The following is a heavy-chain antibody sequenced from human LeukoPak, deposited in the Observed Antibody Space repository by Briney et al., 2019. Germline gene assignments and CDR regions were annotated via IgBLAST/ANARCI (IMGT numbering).Heavy chain of an antibody. CDR2: FDPEDGET. Sequence: ASVKVSCKVSGYTLTELSMHWVRQAPGKGLEWMGGFDPEDGETIYGQKFQGRVTMTEDTSTDTAYMELSSLRSEDTAVYYCATDRPSGYYDSSGYWYWGQGTLVTVSS. J-gene: IGHJ4*02. CDR3: ATDRPSGYYDSSGYWY. CDR1: GYTLTELS. V-gene: IGHV1-24*01. D-gene: IGHD3-22*01.